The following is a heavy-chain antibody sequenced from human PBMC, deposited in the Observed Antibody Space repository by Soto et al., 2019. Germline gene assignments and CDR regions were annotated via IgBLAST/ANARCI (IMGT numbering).Heavy chain of an antibody. Sequence: QPGGSLRLSCAASGFTFSGYAMSWVRQAPGKGLEWVSTISGSGGSTYYADSVTGRFTISRDKSKNTVYLQMDSLRAEDTAVYYCAKLSSGFYNYFDYWRQGTLVTVSS. D-gene: IGHD6-19*01. J-gene: IGHJ4*02. CDR1: GFTFSGYA. CDR2: ISGSGGST. V-gene: IGHV3-23*01. CDR3: AKLSSGFYNYFDY.